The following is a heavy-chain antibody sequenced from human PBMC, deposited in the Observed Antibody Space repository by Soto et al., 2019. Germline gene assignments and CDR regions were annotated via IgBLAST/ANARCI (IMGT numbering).Heavy chain of an antibody. CDR1: AFTFSSYA. V-gene: IGHV3-23*01. D-gene: IGHD6-19*01. Sequence: EVQLLESGGGLVQPGGSQRLSCAASAFTFSSYAMGWVRQAPGKGLEWVSAISGSGSTTYYADSVKGRFTISRDNSKNTLYQQLNSLRAEDTAVYYCAKGRSSGWWYFDYWGQGTLVTVSS. CDR3: AKGRSSGWWYFDY. J-gene: IGHJ4*02. CDR2: ISGSGSTT.